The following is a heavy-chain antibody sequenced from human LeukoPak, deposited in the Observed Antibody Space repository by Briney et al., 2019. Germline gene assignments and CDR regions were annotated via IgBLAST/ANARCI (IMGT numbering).Heavy chain of an antibody. J-gene: IGHJ4*02. V-gene: IGHV3-23*01. CDR1: GFTFSSYA. CDR2: ISGSGGST. D-gene: IGHD6-19*01. CDR3: AKRRVAVVGDFDY. Sequence: GGSLRLSCAASGFTFSSYAMSWVRQASGKGLEWVSVISGSGGSTYYADSVKGRFTISRDNSKNTLYLQMNSLRAEDTAVYYCAKRRVAVVGDFDYWGQGTLVTVSS.